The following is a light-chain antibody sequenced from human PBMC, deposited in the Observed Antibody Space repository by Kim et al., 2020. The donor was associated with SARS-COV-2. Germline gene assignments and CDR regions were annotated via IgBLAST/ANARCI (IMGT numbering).Light chain of an antibody. CDR3: QQYERSPPT. CDR1: KVMSGSP. CDR2: DGT. Sequence: SPARVPPPSCRASKVMSGSPLAWYPQKPGQAPRLLTYDGTRRAAGVPDRFTGSGSGTDLTLTISSLEPEDFAVYYCQQYERSPPTFGQGTKVDIK. V-gene: IGKV3-20*01. J-gene: IGKJ1*01.